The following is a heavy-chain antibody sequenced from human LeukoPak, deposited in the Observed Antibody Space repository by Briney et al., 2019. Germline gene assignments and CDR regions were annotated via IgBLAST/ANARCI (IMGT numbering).Heavy chain of an antibody. D-gene: IGHD2-21*02. CDR1: GFTVSRIY. J-gene: IGHJ4*02. V-gene: IGHV3-53*01. CDR2: IYTGGTT. CDR3: ARCRGDCPIDY. Sequence: GGSLRLSCAASGFTVSRIYMSWIRQAPGKGLEWVSLIYTGGTTYYADSVKGRFTISRDNSKNTVYLQMNSLRAGDTAVYYCARCRGDCPIDYWGQGTLVTVSS.